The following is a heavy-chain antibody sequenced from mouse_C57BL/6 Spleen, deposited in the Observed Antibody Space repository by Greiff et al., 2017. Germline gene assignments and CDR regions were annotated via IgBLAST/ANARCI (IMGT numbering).Heavy chain of an antibody. J-gene: IGHJ2*01. CDR2: IHPNSGST. V-gene: IGHV1-64*01. CDR1: GYTFTSYW. CDR3: ARLRDTGYFDY. D-gene: IGHD1-1*01. Sequence: QVQLQQPGAELVKPGASVKLSCKASGYTFTSYWMHWVKQRPGQGLEWIGMIHPNSGSTNYNEKFKSKATLTVDKSSSTAYMQLSSLTSEDSAVYYCARLRDTGYFDYWGQGTTLTVSS.